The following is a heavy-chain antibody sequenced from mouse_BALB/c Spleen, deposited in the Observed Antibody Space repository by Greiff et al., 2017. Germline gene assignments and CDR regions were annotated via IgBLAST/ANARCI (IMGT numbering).Heavy chain of an antibody. CDR1: GDSITSGY. J-gene: IGHJ4*01. CDR2: ISYSGST. CDR3: ARIRLYYYAMDY. Sequence: EVKVVESGPSLVKPSQTLSLTCSVTGDSITSGYWNWIRKFPGNKLEYMGYISYSGSTYYNPSLKSRISITRDTSKNQYYLQLNSVTTEDTATYYCARIRLYYYAMDYWGQGTSVTVSS. D-gene: IGHD1-2*01. V-gene: IGHV3-8*02.